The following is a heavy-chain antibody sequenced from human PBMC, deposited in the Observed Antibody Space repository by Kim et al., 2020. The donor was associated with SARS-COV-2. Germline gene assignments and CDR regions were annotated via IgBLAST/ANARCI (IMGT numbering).Heavy chain of an antibody. CDR2: T. Sequence: TGYAQKFQGRVTMTRNTSISTAYMELSSLRSEDTAVYYCARGETGWFDPWGQGTLVTVSS. J-gene: IGHJ5*02. V-gene: IGHV1-8*01. CDR3: ARGETGWFDP.